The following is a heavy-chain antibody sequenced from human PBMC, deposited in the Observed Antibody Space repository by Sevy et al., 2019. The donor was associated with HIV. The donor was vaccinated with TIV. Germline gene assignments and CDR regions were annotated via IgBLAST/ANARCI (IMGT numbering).Heavy chain of an antibody. Sequence: ASLKVSCKASGYTFTSYDINWVRQATGQGLEWMGWMNPNSGNTGYAQKFQGRVTITRNTSISTAYMELSSLRSEDTAVYYCARIGVDGYYDSSGYYYYYYYGIDVWGQGTTVTVSS. V-gene: IGHV1-8*03. J-gene: IGHJ6*02. CDR1: GYTFTSYD. D-gene: IGHD3-22*01. CDR3: ARIGVDGYYDSSGYYYYYYYGIDV. CDR2: MNPNSGNT.